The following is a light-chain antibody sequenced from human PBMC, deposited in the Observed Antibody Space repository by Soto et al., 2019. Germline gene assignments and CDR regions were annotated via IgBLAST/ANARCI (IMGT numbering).Light chain of an antibody. CDR1: QNIRSS. CDR3: QQYNNWPQT. Sequence: EVVMTQSPASLSASRGERVTLSCRASQNIRSSLAWYQQKPGQAPRLLIYDASTRATGIPARFSGSGSGTDFTLTISGLQSEDFAVYYCQQYNNWPQTFGQGTKVDIK. J-gene: IGKJ1*01. V-gene: IGKV3-15*01. CDR2: DAS.